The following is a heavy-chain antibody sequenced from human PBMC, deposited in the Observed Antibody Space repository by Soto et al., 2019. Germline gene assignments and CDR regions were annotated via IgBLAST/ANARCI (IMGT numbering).Heavy chain of an antibody. J-gene: IGHJ4*02. Sequence: GGSLRLSCAASGFTFSSYAMSWVRQAPGKGLEWVSSITDGGTFYADSVRGRFTISRDNSKNSLYVQMNSLRDEDTAVYYCANDHYGQAGVAFFDIWGQGTLVTVSS. CDR3: ANDHYGQAGVAFFDI. CDR1: GFTFSSYA. D-gene: IGHD3-10*01. V-gene: IGHV3-23*01. CDR2: SITDGGT.